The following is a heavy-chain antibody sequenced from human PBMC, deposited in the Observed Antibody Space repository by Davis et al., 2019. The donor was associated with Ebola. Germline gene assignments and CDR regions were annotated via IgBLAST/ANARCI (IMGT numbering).Heavy chain of an antibody. Sequence: GESLKISCAASGFTFSSYAMHWVRQAPGKGLEWVAVISYDGSNKYYADSVKGRFTISRDNAKNSLYLQMNNLRAEDTAVYYCAREYVVVVPAARYYSGMDVWGQGTTVTVSS. CDR1: GFTFSSYA. V-gene: IGHV3-30-3*01. CDR3: AREYVVVVPAARYYSGMDV. D-gene: IGHD2-2*01. CDR2: ISYDGSNK. J-gene: IGHJ6*02.